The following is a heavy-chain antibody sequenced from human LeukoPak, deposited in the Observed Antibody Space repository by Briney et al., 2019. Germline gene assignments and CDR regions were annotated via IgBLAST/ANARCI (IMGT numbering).Heavy chain of an antibody. CDR2: ISGGGGCT. Sequence: GGSLRLSCAASGFSFSSYSMTWVRQAPEKGLEWVSSISGGGGCTHYANSVKGRRSISRDNSKNTLYLQMNGLRGEDTAVYYCAKDRNILTGYYNLWVHWGQGTLVTVSS. J-gene: IGHJ4*02. V-gene: IGHV3-23*01. CDR3: AKDRNILTGYYNLWVH. CDR1: GFSFSSYS. D-gene: IGHD3-9*01.